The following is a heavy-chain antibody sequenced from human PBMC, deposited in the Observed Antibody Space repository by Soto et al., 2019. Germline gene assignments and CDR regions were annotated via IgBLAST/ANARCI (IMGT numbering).Heavy chain of an antibody. J-gene: IGHJ5*02. CDR3: ARGVYLSLVRTGWFDP. D-gene: IGHD3-10*01. CDR2: GYYSGST. V-gene: IGHV4-59*11. Sequence: QVQLQESGPGLVKASETLSLTCTVSGTSMSGHFWSWMRQPPGKGLEWIGYGYYSGSTLYNPSLKSRVTISLETSKINFSLGLNSVTSADTAVYSCARGVYLSLVRTGWFDPWGQGTLVTVSS. CDR1: GTSMSGHF.